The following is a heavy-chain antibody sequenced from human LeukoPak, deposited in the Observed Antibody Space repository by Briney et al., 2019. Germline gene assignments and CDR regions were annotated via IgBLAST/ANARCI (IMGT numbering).Heavy chain of an antibody. CDR1: GYSIYNAYY. J-gene: IGHJ4*02. Sequence: PSETLSLTCTVSGYSIYNAYYWGWIRQPPGKGLEWIGSIYHSGSTYYNPSLKSRVTISLDTSKNQFSLKLSSVTAADTAVYYCARGYYYDSSAYYFPPQYYFDYWGQGTLVTVSS. CDR3: ARGYYYDSSAYYFPPQYYFDY. CDR2: IYHSGST. D-gene: IGHD3-22*01. V-gene: IGHV4-38-2*02.